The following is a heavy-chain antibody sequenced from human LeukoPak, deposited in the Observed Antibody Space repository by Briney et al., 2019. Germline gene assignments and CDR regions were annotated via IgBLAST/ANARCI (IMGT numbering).Heavy chain of an antibody. Sequence: SVKVSCKASGGTFSSYAISWVRQAPGQGLEWMGGIIPIFGTANYAQKFQGRVTITADGSTSTAYMELSSLRSEDTAVYYCAKERLGVPAANRFDPWGQGTLVTVSS. D-gene: IGHD2-2*01. CDR2: IIPIFGTA. V-gene: IGHV1-69*13. CDR3: AKERLGVPAANRFDP. CDR1: GGTFSSYA. J-gene: IGHJ5*02.